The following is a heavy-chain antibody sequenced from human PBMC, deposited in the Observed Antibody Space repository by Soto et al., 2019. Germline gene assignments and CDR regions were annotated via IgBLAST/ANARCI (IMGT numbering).Heavy chain of an antibody. J-gene: IGHJ4*02. Sequence: PGGSLRLSCAASGFPFSSRWMHWVRKAPGKGLVWVSRINSDGTTITYADSVKGRFTISRDNAKNTLYLQMNSLRAEDTAVYYCARGTQTTVTTRLFDCWGQGTLVTVSS. D-gene: IGHD4-17*01. V-gene: IGHV3-74*01. CDR2: INSDGTTI. CDR3: ARGTQTTVTTRLFDC. CDR1: GFPFSSRW.